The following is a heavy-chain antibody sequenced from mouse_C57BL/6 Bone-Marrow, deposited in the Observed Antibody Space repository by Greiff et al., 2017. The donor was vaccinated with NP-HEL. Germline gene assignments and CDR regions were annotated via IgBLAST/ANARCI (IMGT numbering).Heavy chain of an antibody. D-gene: IGHD2-12*01. J-gene: IGHJ2*01. CDR1: GYTFTNYW. CDR3: AREYYSFDY. CDR2: IYPGGGYT. V-gene: IGHV1-63*01. Sequence: VQVVESGAELVRPGTSVKLSCKASGYTFTNYWIGWAKQRPGHGLEWIGDIYPGGGYTNYTEKFKGKATLTADKSSSTAYMQFSSLTSEDSAIYYCAREYYSFDYWGQGTTLTVSS.